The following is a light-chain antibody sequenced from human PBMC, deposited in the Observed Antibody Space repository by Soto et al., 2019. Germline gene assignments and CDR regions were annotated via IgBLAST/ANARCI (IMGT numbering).Light chain of an antibody. CDR2: ATS. CDR3: QQYYGVPS. J-gene: IGKJ4*01. Sequence: VIWMTHSPLLVSASTGDRVTINFRVSQGINNYLAWYQQKPGKAPELLIYATSTLQSGVPSRFSGSGSGTDFTLTITYLQSEDFATYYCQQYYGVPSFGGGTKVDIK. CDR1: QGINNY. V-gene: IGKV1D-8*01.